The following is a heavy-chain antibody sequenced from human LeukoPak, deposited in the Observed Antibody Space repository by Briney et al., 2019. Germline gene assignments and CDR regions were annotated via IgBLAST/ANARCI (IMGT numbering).Heavy chain of an antibody. CDR1: GFTFDDYA. J-gene: IGHJ4*02. Sequence: GGSLRLSCAASGFTFDDYAMHWVRQAPGKGLGWVSGISWNSGSIGYADSVKGRFTISRDNAKNSLYLQMNSLRAEDTALYYCAPIVGALGWGQGTLVTVSS. V-gene: IGHV3-9*01. CDR2: ISWNSGSI. D-gene: IGHD1-26*01. CDR3: APIVGALG.